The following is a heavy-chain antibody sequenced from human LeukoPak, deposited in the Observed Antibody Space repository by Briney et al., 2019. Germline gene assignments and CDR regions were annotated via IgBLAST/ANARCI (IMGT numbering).Heavy chain of an antibody. CDR1: GFTFSSSA. Sequence: GGSLRLSCAASGFTFSSSAMHWVRQAPGKGLEWVAVISYDGSNTYYADSVKGRFTISRDNSKNTLYPQMNSLRAEDTAVYYCASPQQYSSSWSLDYWGQGTLVTVSS. D-gene: IGHD6-6*01. CDR2: ISYDGSNT. CDR3: ASPQQYSSSWSLDY. J-gene: IGHJ4*02. V-gene: IGHV3-30-3*01.